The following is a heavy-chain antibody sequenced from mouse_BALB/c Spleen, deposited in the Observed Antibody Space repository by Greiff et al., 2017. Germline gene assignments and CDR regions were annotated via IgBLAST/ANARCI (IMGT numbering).Heavy chain of an antibody. V-gene: IGHV5-6*01. CDR3: ARERYFDV. CDR2: ISSGGSYT. J-gene: IGHJ1*01. Sequence: EVQVVESGGDLVKPGGSLKLSCAASGFTFSSYGMSWVRQTPDKRLEWVATISSGGSYTYYPDSVKGRFTISRDNAKNTLYLQMSSLKSEDTAMYYCARERYFDVWGAGTTVTVSS. CDR1: GFTFSSYG.